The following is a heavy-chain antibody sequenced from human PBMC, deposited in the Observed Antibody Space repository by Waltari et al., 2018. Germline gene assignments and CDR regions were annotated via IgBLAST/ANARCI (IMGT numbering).Heavy chain of an antibody. V-gene: IGHV4-34*02. Sequence: QVQLQQWGAGLLKPSETLSLTCAVYGASSSNYYCNWIRQSPGKGLEWIGEVNHSGTTNYNPSLKSRVTISLDTSKNQFSLKLTSVTAADTAVYYCATTRGYELLSSFDFWGQGTLVTVSS. CDR3: ATTRGYELLSSFDF. CDR2: VNHSGTT. CDR1: GASSSNYY. J-gene: IGHJ4*02. D-gene: IGHD3-10*01.